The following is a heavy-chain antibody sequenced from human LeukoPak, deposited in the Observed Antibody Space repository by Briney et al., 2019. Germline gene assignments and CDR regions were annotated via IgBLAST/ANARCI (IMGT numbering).Heavy chain of an antibody. J-gene: IGHJ6*03. Sequence: SETLSLTCTVSGGSISSSSYYWGWIRQPPGKGLEWIGSIYYSGSTYYNPSLKSRVTISVDTSKNQFSLKLSSVTAADTAVYYCARPMRETSHYYSNYPPYYYYYMDVWGKGTTVTVSS. D-gene: IGHD4-11*01. CDR2: IYYSGST. CDR3: ARPMRETSHYYSNYPPYYYYYMDV. V-gene: IGHV4-39*01. CDR1: GGSISSSSYY.